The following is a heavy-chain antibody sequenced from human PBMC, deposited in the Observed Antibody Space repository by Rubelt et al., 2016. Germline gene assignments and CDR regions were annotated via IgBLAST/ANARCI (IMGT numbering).Heavy chain of an antibody. D-gene: IGHD4-11*01. V-gene: IGHV3-30*04. CDR2: ISYDGSNK. J-gene: IGHJ3*02. Sequence: VQLVESGGGLVQPGGSLRLSCAASGFTVSSYAMHWVRQAPGKGLEWVAVISYDGSNKYYAASVKGRFTISRDNSKNTLYLQMNSLRAEDTAVYYCARAGVTTADAFDIWGQGTMVTVSS. CDR3: ARAGVTTADAFDI. CDR1: GFTVSSYA.